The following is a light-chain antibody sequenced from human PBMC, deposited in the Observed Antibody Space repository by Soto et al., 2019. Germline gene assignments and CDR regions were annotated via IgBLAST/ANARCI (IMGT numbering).Light chain of an antibody. CDR3: QQHSNSPWT. V-gene: IGKV3-20*01. J-gene: IGKJ1*01. CDR1: QTISNNY. Sequence: EIVLTQSPGTLTLSPGESAALSCRASQTISNNYLVWYRQKPGQAPRLLIYAVSSRAAGIPGRFSGSGSGTDFALTIARLEPEDSAVYYCQQHSNSPWTFGQGTRVEI. CDR2: AVS.